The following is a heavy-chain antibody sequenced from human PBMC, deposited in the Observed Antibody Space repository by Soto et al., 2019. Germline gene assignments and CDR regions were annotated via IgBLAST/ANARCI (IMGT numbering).Heavy chain of an antibody. CDR2: IIPIFGTA. CDR3: ARHAGRSRGGYYYGMDV. Sequence: GASVKVSCKASGGTFSSYAISWVRQAPGQGLEWMGGIIPIFGTANYAQKFQGRVTITADESTSTAYMELSSLRSEDTAVYYCARHAGRSRGGYYYGMDVWGQGTTVT. V-gene: IGHV1-69*13. D-gene: IGHD3-10*01. CDR1: GGTFSSYA. J-gene: IGHJ6*02.